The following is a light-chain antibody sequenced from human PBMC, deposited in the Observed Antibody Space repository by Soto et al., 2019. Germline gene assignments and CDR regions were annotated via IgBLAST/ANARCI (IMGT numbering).Light chain of an antibody. CDR3: QQSYRSAIT. J-gene: IGKJ5*01. Sequence: DIQMTQSPSSLSASVGDRITITCRASQNITNYLNWYQVKPGKAPTLLIYATSIFHSGVSSRFSGGGSGTDFTLSISNLQTEDFASYYCQQSYRSAITFGQGTRLDIK. V-gene: IGKV1-39*01. CDR2: ATS. CDR1: QNITNY.